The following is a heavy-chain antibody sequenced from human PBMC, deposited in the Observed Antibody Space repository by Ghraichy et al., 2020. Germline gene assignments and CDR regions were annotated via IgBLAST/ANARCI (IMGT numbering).Heavy chain of an antibody. CDR3: ARLRFLYDSSGYYEFYYYYYMDV. CDR2: INHSGST. D-gene: IGHD3-22*01. CDR1: GGSFSGYY. J-gene: IGHJ6*03. V-gene: IGHV4-34*01. Sequence: SETLSLTCAVYGGSFSGYYWSWIRQPPGKGLEWIGEINHSGSTNYNPSLKSRVTISVDTSKNQFSLKLSSVTAADTAVYYCARLRFLYDSSGYYEFYYYYYMDVWGKGTTVTVSS.